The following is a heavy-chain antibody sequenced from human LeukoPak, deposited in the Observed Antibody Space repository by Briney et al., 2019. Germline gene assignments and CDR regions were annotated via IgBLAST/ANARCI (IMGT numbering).Heavy chain of an antibody. CDR3: ALYDYVWGSYRSGDAFDI. CDR1: GFTFSSYS. D-gene: IGHD3-16*02. CDR2: ISSSSNYI. J-gene: IGHJ3*02. V-gene: IGHV3-21*01. Sequence: GGSLRLSCAASGFTFSSYSMNWVRQAPGKGLEWVSSISSSSNYIYYADSLKGRFTISRDNAKNSLYLQMNSLRAEDTAVYYCALYDYVWGSYRSGDAFDIWGQGTMVTVSS.